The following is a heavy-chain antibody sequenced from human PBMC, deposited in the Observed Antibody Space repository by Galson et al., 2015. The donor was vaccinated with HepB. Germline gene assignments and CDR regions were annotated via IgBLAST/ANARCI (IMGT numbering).Heavy chain of an antibody. J-gene: IGHJ6*02. CDR1: GYTFTSYY. CDR2: INPSGGST. CDR3: ARGGVVVTATPALDYYYGMNV. D-gene: IGHD2-21*02. V-gene: IGHV1-46*01. Sequence: SVKVSCKASGYTFTSYYMHWVRQAPGQGLEWMGIINPSGGSTSYAQKFQGRVTMTRDTSTSTVYMELSSLRSEDTAVYYCARGGVVVTATPALDYYYGMNVWGQGTTVTVSS.